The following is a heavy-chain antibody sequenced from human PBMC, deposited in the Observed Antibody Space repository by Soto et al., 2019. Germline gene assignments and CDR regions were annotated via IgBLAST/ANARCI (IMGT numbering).Heavy chain of an antibody. Sequence: EVQLVESGGGLVQPGGSLRLSCAASGFTVSNNSINWVRQAQGKGLEWVSVIYSDGSTYYSESGKCRFTISSDNHKNTLYIQISSLRAADADEYYCARGGRPTSKGFDNWGQGTLVTVSS. D-gene: IGHD1-26*01. CDR1: GFTVSNNS. J-gene: IGHJ5*02. V-gene: IGHV3-66*01. CDR2: IYSDGST. CDR3: ARGGRPTSKGFDN.